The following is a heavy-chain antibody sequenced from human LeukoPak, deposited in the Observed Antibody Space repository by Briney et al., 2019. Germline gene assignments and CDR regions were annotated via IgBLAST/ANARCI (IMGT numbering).Heavy chain of an antibody. D-gene: IGHD3-10*01. V-gene: IGHV1-18*01. J-gene: IGHJ4*02. CDR3: ARDAGWGHGSGSLFVGSSGVQLPPPYDY. Sequence: ASVKVSCKASGYTFTSYGISWVRQAPGQGLEWMGWISAYNGNTNYAQKLQGRVTMTTDTSTSTAYMELRSLRSDDTAVYYCARDAGWGHGSGSLFVGSSGVQLPPPYDYWGQGTLVTVSS. CDR1: GYTFTSYG. CDR2: ISAYNGNT.